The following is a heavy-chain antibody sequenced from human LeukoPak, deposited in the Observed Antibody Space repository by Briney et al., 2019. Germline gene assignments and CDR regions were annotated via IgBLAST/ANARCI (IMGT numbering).Heavy chain of an antibody. CDR3: ARDRATGSWDYYYGMDV. CDR2: ISYDGSNK. CDR1: GFTFSSYA. D-gene: IGHD3-10*01. Sequence: PGGSLRLSCAASGFTFSSYAMPWVRQAPGKGLEWVAVISYDGSNKYYADSVKGRFTISRDNSKNTLYLQMNSLRAEDTAVYYCARDRATGSWDYYYGMDVWGQGTTVTVSS. J-gene: IGHJ6*02. V-gene: IGHV3-30*04.